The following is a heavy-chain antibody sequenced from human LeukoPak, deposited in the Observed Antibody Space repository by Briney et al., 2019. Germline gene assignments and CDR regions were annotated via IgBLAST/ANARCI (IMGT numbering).Heavy chain of an antibody. CDR1: GGSFSGYY. CDR3: ARALGYCSGGSCYSLYFQH. V-gene: IGHV4-34*01. Sequence: PSETLSLTCAVYGGSFSGYYWSWIRQPPGKGLEWIGEINHSGSTNYNPSLKSRVTISVDTSKNQFSLKLSSVTAADTAVYYCARALGYCSGGSCYSLYFQHWGQGTLVTVSS. D-gene: IGHD2-15*01. CDR2: INHSGST. J-gene: IGHJ1*01.